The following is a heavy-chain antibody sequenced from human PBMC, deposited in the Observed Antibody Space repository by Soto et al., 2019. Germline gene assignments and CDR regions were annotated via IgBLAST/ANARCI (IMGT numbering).Heavy chain of an antibody. J-gene: IGHJ4*02. Sequence: GVSLRLSCAASGFTFSSYGMHWVRQAPGKGLEWVAVISYDGSNKYYADSVKGRFTISRDNSKNTLYLQMNSLRAEDTAVYYCAKVVAAAGTGTFDYWGQGTLVTVSS. CDR1: GFTFSSYG. CDR2: ISYDGSNK. V-gene: IGHV3-30*18. D-gene: IGHD6-13*01. CDR3: AKVVAAAGTGTFDY.